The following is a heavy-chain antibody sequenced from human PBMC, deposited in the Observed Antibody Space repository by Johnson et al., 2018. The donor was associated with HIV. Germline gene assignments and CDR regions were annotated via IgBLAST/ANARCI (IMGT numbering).Heavy chain of an antibody. CDR3: AGDLKVWGLAEDACDI. CDR2: IRYDGSNK. D-gene: IGHD3-3*02. J-gene: IGHJ3*02. CDR1: GFTFSSHS. Sequence: QVLLVESGGGLVQPGRSLRLSCAASGFTFSSHSMYWVRQAPGKGLEWVAFIRYDGSNKYYADSVKGRFTISRDNSKNTLYLQMNSLRAEETAGYYCAGDLKVWGLAEDACDIWGQGTMVTVSS. V-gene: IGHV3-30*02.